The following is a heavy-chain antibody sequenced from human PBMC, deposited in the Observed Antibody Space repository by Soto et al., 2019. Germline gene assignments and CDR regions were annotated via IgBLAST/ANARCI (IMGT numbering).Heavy chain of an antibody. D-gene: IGHD6-6*01. CDR3: ARSQSLREYSSRVRWFDP. CDR2: IDYSGNT. V-gene: IGHV4-61*08. J-gene: IGHJ5*02. CDR1: GGSICRGGYC. Sequence: PGATLSLSCAVSGGSICRGGYCWSWIRQHPGRGLEWIGYIDYSGNTNYNPALKSRVTISVDTSKNQFPLKLSSVTAADTAVYSCARSQSLREYSSRVRWFDPWGQGTLVTATS.